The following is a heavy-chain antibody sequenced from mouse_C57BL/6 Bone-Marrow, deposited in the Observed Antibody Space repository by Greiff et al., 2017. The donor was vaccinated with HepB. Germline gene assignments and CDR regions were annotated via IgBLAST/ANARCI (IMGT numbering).Heavy chain of an antibody. CDR3: ARSTASYWYFDV. CDR2: IRNKANGYTT. J-gene: IGHJ1*03. V-gene: IGHV7-3*01. Sequence: EVQLVESGGGLVQPGGSLSLSCAASGFTFTDYYMSWVRQPPGKALEWLGFIRNKANGYTTEYSASVKGRFTISRDNSQSILYLQMNALRAEDSATYYCARSTASYWYFDVWGTGTTVTVSS. D-gene: IGHD6-1*01. CDR1: GFTFTDYY.